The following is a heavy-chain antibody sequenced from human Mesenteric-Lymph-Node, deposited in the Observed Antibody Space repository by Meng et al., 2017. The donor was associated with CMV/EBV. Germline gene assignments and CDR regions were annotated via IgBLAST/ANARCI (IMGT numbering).Heavy chain of an antibody. CDR3: ARGGWVDSSSSGRLDY. V-gene: IGHV3-23*03. Sequence: GESLKISCAASGFTFSTYAMAWVRQAPGKGLGWVSVIYSGGSATVYADSVKGRFTISRDSSKSTLYLQMNSLRVGDTAVYYCARGGWVDSSSSGRLDYWGLGTLVTVSS. J-gene: IGHJ4*02. D-gene: IGHD6-6*01. CDR1: GFTFSTYA. CDR2: IYSGGSAT.